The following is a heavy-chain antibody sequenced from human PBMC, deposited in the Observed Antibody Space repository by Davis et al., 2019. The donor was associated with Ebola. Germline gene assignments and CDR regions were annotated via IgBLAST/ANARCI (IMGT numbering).Heavy chain of an antibody. D-gene: IGHD2-2*01. CDR3: ARGEDCTSASCSTY. J-gene: IGHJ4*02. V-gene: IGHV1-2*06. CDR2: INPNSGGT. Sequence: ASVKVSCKAFEFSFTGYYIHWVRQAPGQGLEWMGRINPNSGGTNYAQKFQGRVTMTRDTSISTAYMELSRLRSDDTAVYYCARGEDCTSASCSTYWGQGTLVTVSS. CDR1: EFSFTGYY.